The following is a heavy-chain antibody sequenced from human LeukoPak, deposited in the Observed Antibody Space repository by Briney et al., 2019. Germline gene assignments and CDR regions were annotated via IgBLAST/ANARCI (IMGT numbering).Heavy chain of an antibody. V-gene: IGHV1-18*01. CDR1: GYTFTSYG. Sequence: ASVKVSCKASGYTFTSYGISWVRQAPGQGLEWMGWISGYSGNTNYVQKFQGRVTMATDTSTSTVYMELRSLRSDATAVYYCARDIATVVHQEWGQGTLVTVSS. CDR2: ISGYSGNT. CDR3: ARDIATVVHQE. D-gene: IGHD2-2*01. J-gene: IGHJ4*02.